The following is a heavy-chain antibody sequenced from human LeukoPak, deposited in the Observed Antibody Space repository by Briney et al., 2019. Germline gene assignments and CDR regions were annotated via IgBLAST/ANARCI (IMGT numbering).Heavy chain of an antibody. CDR2: MKSNNGHT. CDR1: GYTFTSFD. Sequence: GASVKVSCKASGYTFTSFDFNWVRQATGQGLERMGWMKSNNGHTGYAQKFQGRVTMTRDTSVSTAYMELSSLTFKDTAVYYCARGPPNWGMVGYWGQGTLVTVSS. CDR3: ARGPPNWGMVGY. V-gene: IGHV1-8*01. D-gene: IGHD7-27*01. J-gene: IGHJ4*02.